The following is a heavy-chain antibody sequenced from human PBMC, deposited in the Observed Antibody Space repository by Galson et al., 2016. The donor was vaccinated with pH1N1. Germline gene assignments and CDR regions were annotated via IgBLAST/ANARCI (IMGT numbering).Heavy chain of an antibody. CDR2: ITTNSFHI. D-gene: IGHD1-26*01. V-gene: IGHV3-21*01. J-gene: IGHJ6*03. CDR1: GFTFTAYS. Sequence: SLRLSCAASGFTFTAYSMNWVRQAPGKGLEWVASITTNSFHIYYTDSVRGRFTISRDNAKNSLYLHMNSLSAEDTAVYYCARDPGRPRLFYMDVWGNGTTVTVS. CDR3: ARDPGRPRLFYMDV.